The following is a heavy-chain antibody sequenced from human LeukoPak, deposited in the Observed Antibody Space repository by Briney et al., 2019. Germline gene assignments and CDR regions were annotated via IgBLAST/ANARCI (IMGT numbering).Heavy chain of an antibody. V-gene: IGHV3-48*01. D-gene: IGHD2-15*01. CDR3: ANENTTPIRLLHTYYFDY. J-gene: IGHJ4*02. CDR2: ISSSSSTI. CDR1: GFTFSSYS. Sequence: GGSLRLSCAASGFTFSSYSMNWVRQAPGKGLEWVSYISSSSSTIYYADSVKGRFTISRDNSKNTLYLQMNSLRAEDTAVYYCANENTTPIRLLHTYYFDYWGQGTLVTVSS.